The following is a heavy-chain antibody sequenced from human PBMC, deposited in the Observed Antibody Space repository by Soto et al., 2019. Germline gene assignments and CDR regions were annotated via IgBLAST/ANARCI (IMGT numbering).Heavy chain of an antibody. Sequence: PSETLSLTCTVSGGSISSGGYYWSWIRQHPGKGLEWIGYIYYSGSTYYNPSLKSRVTISVDTSKNQFSLKLSSVTAADTAVYYCASSYGDSMVDYWGQGTLVTVS. CDR1: GGSISSGGYY. D-gene: IGHD4-17*01. J-gene: IGHJ4*02. CDR2: IYYSGST. V-gene: IGHV4-31*03. CDR3: ASSYGDSMVDY.